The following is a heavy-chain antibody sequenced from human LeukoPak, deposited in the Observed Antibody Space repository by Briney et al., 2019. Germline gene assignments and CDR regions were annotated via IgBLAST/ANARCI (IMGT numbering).Heavy chain of an antibody. CDR1: GGSFSGYY. CDR3: ARVGGGSYGGRVFDF. J-gene: IGHJ4*02. D-gene: IGHD2-21*01. CDR2: INHSGST. V-gene: IGHV4-34*01. Sequence: SETLSLTCAVYGGSFSGYYWSWIRQPPGKGLEWIGEINHSGSTNYSPSLKSRVTMSVDTSKNQFSLKLTSVTAADTAIYYCARVGGGSYGGRVFDFWGQGTLVTVSS.